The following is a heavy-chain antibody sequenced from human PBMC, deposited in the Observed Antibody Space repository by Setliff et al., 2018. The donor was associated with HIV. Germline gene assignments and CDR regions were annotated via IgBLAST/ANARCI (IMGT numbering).Heavy chain of an antibody. V-gene: IGHV1-2*02. CDR2: INPTTGGT. CDR3: ARDHSGSLFDY. D-gene: IGHD3-10*01. J-gene: IGHJ4*02. CDR1: GYTFSDYS. Sequence: ASVKVSRKASGYTFSDYSMHWVRQAPGQGLEWMGWINPTTGGTNYAQKFHDRVTMTRDSSNTTVYMEMSSLTSDDTAIYYCARDHSGSLFDYWGQGTLVTVSS.